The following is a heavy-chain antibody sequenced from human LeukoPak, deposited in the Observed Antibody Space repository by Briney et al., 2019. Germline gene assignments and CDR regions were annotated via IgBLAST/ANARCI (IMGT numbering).Heavy chain of an antibody. D-gene: IGHD6-13*01. CDR1: GFTYSSYW. CDR3: ARDRRFIAAAGSYYYYMDV. Sequence: GGSLRLSCAASGFTYSSYWLSWVRQAPGKGLEWVANIKQDGSEKNYVDSVKGRFTISRGNAKNSLYLQMNSLRAEDTAVYYCARDRRFIAAAGSYYYYMDVWGKGTTVTVSS. V-gene: IGHV3-7*01. CDR2: IKQDGSEK. J-gene: IGHJ6*03.